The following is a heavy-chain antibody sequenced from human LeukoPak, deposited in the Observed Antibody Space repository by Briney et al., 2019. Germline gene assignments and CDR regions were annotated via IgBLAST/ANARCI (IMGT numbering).Heavy chain of an antibody. CDR2: ISYSGST. J-gene: IGHJ4*02. Sequence: SETLSLACTVSAGSVASNPYYWGWIRQPPGQGLEWIGTISYSGSTYYNPSLKSRLTISVDTSKNQFSLKLSSVAAADTAVYYCARLDGFSYGYLYYFDHWGQGTLVTVSS. CDR1: AGSVASNPYY. V-gene: IGHV4-39*01. D-gene: IGHD5-18*01. CDR3: ARLDGFSYGYLYYFDH.